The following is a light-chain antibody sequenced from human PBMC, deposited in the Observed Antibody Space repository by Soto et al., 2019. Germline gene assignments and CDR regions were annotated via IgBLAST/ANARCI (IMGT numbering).Light chain of an antibody. V-gene: IGKV3-15*01. CDR1: QSVSNN. Sequence: EIVLTQSPGTLSPSPGERATLSCRASQSVSNNYLAWYQQKPGQAPRLLIYGASTRATGIPARFSGSGSGTEFTLTISSLQSEDFAVYYCQQYNNWPPLTFGGGTK. CDR3: QQYNNWPPLT. CDR2: GAS. J-gene: IGKJ4*01.